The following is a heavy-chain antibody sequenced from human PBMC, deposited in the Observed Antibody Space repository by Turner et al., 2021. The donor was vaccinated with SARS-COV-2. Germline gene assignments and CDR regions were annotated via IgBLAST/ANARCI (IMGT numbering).Heavy chain of an antibody. J-gene: IGHJ4*02. V-gene: IGHV1-46*03. D-gene: IGHD2-8*02. CDR2: INPSGGST. Sequence: QVQLVQSGAEVETPGASVKVSCQASGYTFTSFYMHWVRQAPGQGLEWMGIINPSGGSTNYAQKFQGRVTMTRDTSTSTVYMELSSLRSEDTAVYYCASSLPAPGGVPGRLNYWGQGALVTVSS. CDR1: GYTFTSFY. CDR3: ASSLPAPGGVPGRLNY.